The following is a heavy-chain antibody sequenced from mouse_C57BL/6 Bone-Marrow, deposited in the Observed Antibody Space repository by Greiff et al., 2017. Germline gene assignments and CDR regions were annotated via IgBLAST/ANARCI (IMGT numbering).Heavy chain of an antibody. Sequence: VQLKESGEGLVKPGGSLKLSCAASGFTFSSYAMSWVRQTPEKRLEWVAYISSGGDYIYYADTVKGRFTISRDNARNTLYLQMSSLKSEDTAMYYCTRDFPIYYDYDGARFAYWGQGTLVTVSA. CDR3: TRDFPIYYDYDGARFAY. V-gene: IGHV5-9-1*02. J-gene: IGHJ3*01. D-gene: IGHD2-4*01. CDR1: GFTFSSYA. CDR2: ISSGGDYI.